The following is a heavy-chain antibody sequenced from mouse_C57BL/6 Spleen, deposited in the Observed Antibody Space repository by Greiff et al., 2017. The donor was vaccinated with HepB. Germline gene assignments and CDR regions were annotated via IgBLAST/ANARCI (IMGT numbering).Heavy chain of an antibody. CDR1: GFTFSDYG. CDR2: ISSGSSTI. V-gene: IGHV5-17*01. CDR3: AREAQAHFDY. Sequence: EVKLQESGGGLVKPGGSLKLSCAASGFTFSDYGMHWVRQAPEKGLEWVAYISSGSSTIYYADTVKGRFTISRDNAKNTLFLQMTSLRSEDTAMYYCAREAQAHFDYWGQGTTLTVSS. D-gene: IGHD3-2*02. J-gene: IGHJ2*01.